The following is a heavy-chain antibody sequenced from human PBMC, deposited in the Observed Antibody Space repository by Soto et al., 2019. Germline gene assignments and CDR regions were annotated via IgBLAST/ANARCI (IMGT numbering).Heavy chain of an antibody. D-gene: IGHD6-13*01. V-gene: IGHV3-23*01. CDR1: GFTFSSSG. J-gene: IGHJ4*02. CDR2: ISGSGDST. CDR3: AKQAPYSNSWYEIDH. Sequence: CAASGFTFSSSGINWVRQAPGKGLEWVSGISGSGDSTHYADSVKGRFTISRDNSKNTLYLQMNSLRAEDTAVYYCAKQAPYSNSWYEIDHWGQGTLVTVSS.